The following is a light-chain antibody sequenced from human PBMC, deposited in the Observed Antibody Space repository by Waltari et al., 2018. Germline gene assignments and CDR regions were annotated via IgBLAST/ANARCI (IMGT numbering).Light chain of an antibody. J-gene: IGKJ5*01. CDR2: LGS. Sequence: DIVMTQSPLSLPVTPGEPASISCRPSQSLLHSNGYNYLDWYLQKPGQSPQILIYLGSNRASGVPDRFSGSGSGTDFTLKISRVEAEDAGVYYCMEALQSVTFGQGTRLEIK. CDR3: MEALQSVT. CDR1: QSLLHSNGYNY. V-gene: IGKV2-28*01.